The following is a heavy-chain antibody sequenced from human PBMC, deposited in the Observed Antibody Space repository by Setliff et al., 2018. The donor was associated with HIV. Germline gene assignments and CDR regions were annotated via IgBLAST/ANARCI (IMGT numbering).Heavy chain of an antibody. CDR3: VRDYNAYTLIDY. Sequence: EASVKVSCKTSGITLAGYYFHWVRQAPGQGLEWIGWINANSGCTLYAQNFQGRVTLTRDTSISTVYLELSSLRSDDTAIYYCVRDYNAYTLIDYWGQGTLVTVSS. CDR2: INANSGCT. CDR1: GITLAGYY. D-gene: IGHD3-10*01. J-gene: IGHJ4*01. V-gene: IGHV1-2*02.